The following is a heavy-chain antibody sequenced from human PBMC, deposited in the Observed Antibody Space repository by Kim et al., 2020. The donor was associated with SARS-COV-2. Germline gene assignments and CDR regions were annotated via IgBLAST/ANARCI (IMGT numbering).Heavy chain of an antibody. J-gene: IGHJ5*02. Sequence: GGSLTLSCAASGFTFSDYYMSWIRQAPGKGLEWVSYISSSSSYTNYADSVKGRFTISRDNAKNSLYLQMNSLRAEDTAVYYCARGGEPGIAVAAAWFDPWGQGTLVTVSS. D-gene: IGHD6-19*01. V-gene: IGHV3-11*06. CDR3: ARGGEPGIAVAAAWFDP. CDR1: GFTFSDYY. CDR2: ISSSSSYT.